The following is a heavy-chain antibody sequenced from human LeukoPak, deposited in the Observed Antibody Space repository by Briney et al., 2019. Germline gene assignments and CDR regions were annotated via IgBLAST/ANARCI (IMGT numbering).Heavy chain of an antibody. CDR3: ARRKGWFGEQKTYYYYGMDV. CDR1: GGSIGSSNW. V-gene: IGHV4-4*02. D-gene: IGHD3-10*01. Sequence: SETLSLTCAVSGGSIGSSNWWSWVRQPPGKGLEWIGEIYHSGSTNYNPSLKSRVTISVDKSKNQFSLKLSSVTAADTAVYYCARRKGWFGEQKTYYYYGMDVWGKGTTVTVSS. J-gene: IGHJ6*04. CDR2: IYHSGST.